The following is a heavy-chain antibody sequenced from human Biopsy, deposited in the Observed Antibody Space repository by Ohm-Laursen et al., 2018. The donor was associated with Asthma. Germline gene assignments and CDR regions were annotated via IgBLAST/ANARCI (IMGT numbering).Heavy chain of an antibody. D-gene: IGHD3-22*01. J-gene: IGHJ4*02. V-gene: IGHV3-53*01. Sequence: SLRLSCSATVFAVSRDHMFWVRQATGKGLEWVSVIYSGGTSHTADSVRGRFTISRDYSKNTLYLQMHSLRAEDTAVYYCARGDSSNWSHYYFDYWGQGTLVTVSS. CDR2: IYSGGTS. CDR3: ARGDSSNWSHYYFDY. CDR1: VFAVSRDH.